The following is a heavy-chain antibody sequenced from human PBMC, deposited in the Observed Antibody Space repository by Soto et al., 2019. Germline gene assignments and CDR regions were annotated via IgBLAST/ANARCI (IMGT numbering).Heavy chain of an antibody. Sequence: PSETLSLTCTVSGGSISSGDYYWSWIRQPPGKGLEWIGYIYYSWSTYYNPSLKSRVTISVDTSKNQFSLKLSSVTAADTAVYYCARVLQVSENMITFGGVIAYYFDYWGQGTLVTVSS. V-gene: IGHV4-30-4*01. CDR3: ARVLQVSENMITFGGVIAYYFDY. CDR2: IYYSWST. D-gene: IGHD3-16*02. CDR1: GGSISSGDYY. J-gene: IGHJ4*02.